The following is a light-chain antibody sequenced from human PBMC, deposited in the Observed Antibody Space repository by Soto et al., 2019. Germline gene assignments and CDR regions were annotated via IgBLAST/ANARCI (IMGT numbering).Light chain of an antibody. Sequence: DIQMTQSPSTLSASVGDRVTIHCRARPSISSWLAWYQQQPGKAPKLLIYDASTGATGIPVRFSGSGFGTEFTHTISSLQSEDLAVYYWQQQKNWPRFGQGTRLEIK. J-gene: IGKJ5*01. CDR3: QQQKNWPR. CDR2: DAS. CDR1: PSISSW. V-gene: IGKV1-5*01.